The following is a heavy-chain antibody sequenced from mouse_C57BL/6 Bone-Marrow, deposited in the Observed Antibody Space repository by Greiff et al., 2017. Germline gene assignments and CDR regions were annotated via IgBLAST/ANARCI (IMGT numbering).Heavy chain of an antibody. CDR3: AIYPLSNGNYNYAMDY. V-gene: IGHV1-4*01. CDR1: GYTFTSYT. D-gene: IGHD2-1*01. CDR2: INPSSGYT. Sequence: QVQLQQPGAELARPGASVKMSCKASGYTFTSYTMHWVKQRPGQGLEWIGYINPSSGYTKYNQKFKDKATLTAEKSSSTAYMQLSSLTSEDSAVXYCAIYPLSNGNYNYAMDYWGQGTSVTVSS. J-gene: IGHJ4*01.